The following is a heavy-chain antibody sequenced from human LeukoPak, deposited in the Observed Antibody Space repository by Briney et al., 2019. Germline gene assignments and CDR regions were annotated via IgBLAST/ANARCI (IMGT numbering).Heavy chain of an antibody. CDR1: GGSISSGSYY. CDR2: IYTSGST. D-gene: IGHD3-16*01. J-gene: IGHJ4*02. Sequence: PSQTLSLTCTVSGGSISSGSYYWSWIRQPAGKGLEWIGRIYTSGSTNYNPPLKSRVTISVDTSKNQFSLNVNSVTAADTAVYYCVRHGGYNFDYWGQGTLAAVSS. CDR3: VRHGGYNFDY. V-gene: IGHV4-61*02.